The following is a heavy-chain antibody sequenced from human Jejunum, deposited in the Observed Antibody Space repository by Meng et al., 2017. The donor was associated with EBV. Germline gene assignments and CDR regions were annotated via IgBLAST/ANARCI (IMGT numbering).Heavy chain of an antibody. D-gene: IGHD2-2*01. CDR1: GYSLTSRA. Sequence: QVRSVQSGSELKPPGVSVKVSCKASGYSLTSRAVHWVRQAPGQGLEWMGWINTDTRNPTYAQGLTGRFVFSLDTSVSTAYLQISSLKAEDTAVYYCARGEGGYCSSSSCYLGTWGQGTLVTVSS. CDR3: ARGEGGYCSSSSCYLGT. CDR2: INTDTRNP. J-gene: IGHJ4*02. V-gene: IGHV7-4-1*02.